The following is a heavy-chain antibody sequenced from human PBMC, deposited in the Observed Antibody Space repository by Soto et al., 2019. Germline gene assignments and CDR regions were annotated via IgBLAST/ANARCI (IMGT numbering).Heavy chain of an antibody. CDR1: GFTVSSNY. J-gene: IGHJ4*02. CDR2: IYSGGST. D-gene: IGHD3-10*01. Sequence: GGSLRLSCAASGFTVSSNYMSWVRQAPGKGPEWVSVIYSGGSTYYADSVKGRFTISRDNSKNTLYLQMNSLRAEDTAVYYCARDRSLSGSDLDDWGQGTLVTVSS. CDR3: ARDRSLSGSDLDD. V-gene: IGHV3-66*01.